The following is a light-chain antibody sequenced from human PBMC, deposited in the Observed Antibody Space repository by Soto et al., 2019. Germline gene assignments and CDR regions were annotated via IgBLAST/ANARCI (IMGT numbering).Light chain of an antibody. Sequence: DIQMTQSPSTLSASVGDRVTITCRASQSVTRWLARYQQKPGNAPKLLIYKASILQSGVPSRFSGSGSGTDYTLTISSLQPDDFATYYCQQYHSYPYSFGQGTKLEIK. CDR1: QSVTRW. CDR3: QQYHSYPYS. V-gene: IGKV1-5*03. J-gene: IGKJ2*01. CDR2: KAS.